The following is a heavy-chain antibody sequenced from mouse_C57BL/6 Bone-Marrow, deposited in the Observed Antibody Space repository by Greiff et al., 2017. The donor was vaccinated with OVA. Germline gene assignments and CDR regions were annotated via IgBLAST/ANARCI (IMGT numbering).Heavy chain of an antibody. CDR3: AREGGLRNYFDY. Sequence: EVQVVESEGGLVQPGSSMKLSCTASGFTFSDYYMAWVRQVPEKGLEWVANINYDGSSTYYLDSLKSRFIISRDNAKNILYLQMSSLKSEDTATYYCAREGGLRNYFDYWGQGTTLTVSS. J-gene: IGHJ2*01. D-gene: IGHD2-4*01. V-gene: IGHV5-16*01. CDR2: INYDGSST. CDR1: GFTFSDYY.